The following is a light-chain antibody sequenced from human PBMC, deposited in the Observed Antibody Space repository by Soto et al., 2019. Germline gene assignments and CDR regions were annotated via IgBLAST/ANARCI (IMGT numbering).Light chain of an antibody. J-gene: IGLJ2*01. CDR1: SSDVGGYNY. V-gene: IGLV2-8*01. Sequence: QSVLTQPPSASGSPGQSVTISCTGTSSDVGGYNYVSLYQQHPGKAPKLMIYEVSKRPSGVPDRFSGSKSGNTASLTVSGLQAEDEADYYCSSYAGRNNVVFGGGTKLTVL. CDR3: SSYAGRNNVV. CDR2: EVS.